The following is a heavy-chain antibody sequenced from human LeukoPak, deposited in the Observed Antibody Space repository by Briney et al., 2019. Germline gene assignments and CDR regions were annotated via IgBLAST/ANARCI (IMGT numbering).Heavy chain of an antibody. CDR1: GFTFSSYG. CDR3: ARDCSSTSCYFDY. CDR2: ISYDGSNK. Sequence: QSGGTLRLSCAASGFTFSSYGMQWVRQAPGKGLEGVADISYDGSNKYYADSVKGRFTITRDNAKNSLYLQMNSLRDEDTAVYYCARDCSSTSCYFDYWGQGTRVTVSS. J-gene: IGHJ4*02. V-gene: IGHV3-30*03. D-gene: IGHD2-2*01.